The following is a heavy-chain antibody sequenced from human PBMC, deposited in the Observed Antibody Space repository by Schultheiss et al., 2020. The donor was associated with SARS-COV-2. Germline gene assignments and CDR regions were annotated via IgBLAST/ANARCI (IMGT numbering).Heavy chain of an antibody. CDR1: GFTFSGYW. D-gene: IGHD2-15*01. J-gene: IGHJ4*02. CDR3: ARGYCSGGSCQRGY. Sequence: GGSLRLSCAASGFTFSGYWMSWVRQAPGKGLEWVANMKEDGSEKYYVDSVKGRFTISRDNAKNSLFLQMNSLRAEDTAVYYCARGYCSGGSCQRGYWGQVTLVTVSS. CDR2: MKEDGSEK. V-gene: IGHV3-7*01.